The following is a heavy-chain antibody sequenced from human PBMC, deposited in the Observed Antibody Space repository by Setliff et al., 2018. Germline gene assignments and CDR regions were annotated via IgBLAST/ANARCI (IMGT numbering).Heavy chain of an antibody. CDR1: GGSVSSTSHY. Sequence: PSETLSLTCNVSGGSVSSTSHYWGWIRQPPGKGMEWIGSVYYSGYTYYNPSLQSRVTISVDMSKNQFSLKLSSVTAADTAVYYCARMAHYYGSGRYFNYYGMDVWGQGTTVTVSS. V-gene: IGHV4-39*07. D-gene: IGHD3-10*01. CDR2: VYYSGYT. J-gene: IGHJ6*02. CDR3: ARMAHYYGSGRYFNYYGMDV.